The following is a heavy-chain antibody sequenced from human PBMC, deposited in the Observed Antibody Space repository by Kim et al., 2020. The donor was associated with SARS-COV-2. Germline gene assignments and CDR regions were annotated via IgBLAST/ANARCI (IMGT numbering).Heavy chain of an antibody. CDR3: AGGYSSWYSDYFDY. J-gene: IGHJ4*02. Sequence: SQKFQGRVTITRDTSASTAYMELSSLRSEDTAVYYCAGGYSSWYSDYFDYWGQGTLVTVSS. V-gene: IGHV1-3*01. D-gene: IGHD6-13*01.